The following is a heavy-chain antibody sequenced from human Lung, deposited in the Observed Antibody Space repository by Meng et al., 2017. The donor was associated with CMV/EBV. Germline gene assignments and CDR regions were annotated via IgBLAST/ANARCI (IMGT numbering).Heavy chain of an antibody. CDR1: GGSISSSDYY. D-gene: IGHD7-27*01. CDR2: IYNSGST. J-gene: IGHJ4*02. CDR3: ARATGTGDDYFDY. V-gene: IGHV4-31*03. Sequence: TVSGGSISSSDYYWSWIRQHPGKGLECIGYIYNSGSTYSNPSLRRRLSISIDTSKNQFSLKLNSVTAADTAVYYCARATGTGDDYFDYWGQGALVTVPQ.